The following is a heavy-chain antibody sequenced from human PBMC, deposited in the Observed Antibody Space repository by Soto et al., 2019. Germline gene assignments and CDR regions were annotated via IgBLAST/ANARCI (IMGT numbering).Heavy chain of an antibody. CDR1: GFTFSSHW. D-gene: IGHD3-16*02. Sequence: EVQLVESGGGLVQPGGSLRLSCAASGFTFSSHWMSWVRQAPGKGLEWLASIKQDGSEKHYVDSVKGRFTISRDNAKNSLYLQMNSLRVEDTAVYYCARFYYDYIWGSYPLVYWGQGTLVTVSS. J-gene: IGHJ4*02. CDR3: ARFYYDYIWGSYPLVY. CDR2: IKQDGSEK. V-gene: IGHV3-7*01.